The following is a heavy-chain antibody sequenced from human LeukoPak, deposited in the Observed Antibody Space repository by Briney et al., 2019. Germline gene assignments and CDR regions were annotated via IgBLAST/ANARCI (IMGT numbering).Heavy chain of an antibody. CDR1: GFTFSSHT. D-gene: IGHD3-10*01. V-gene: IGHV3-21*01. CDR2: IGSSNEYI. J-gene: IGHJ4*02. Sequence: GRSLRLSCAASGFTFSSHTMNWVRQAPGKGLEWVSSIGSSNEYIYYVDSVKGRFTISRDNAKNSLYLQMNSLRAEDTAVYYCARERFHGSGAPRYDLWGQGTQVTVSS. CDR3: ARERFHGSGAPRYDL.